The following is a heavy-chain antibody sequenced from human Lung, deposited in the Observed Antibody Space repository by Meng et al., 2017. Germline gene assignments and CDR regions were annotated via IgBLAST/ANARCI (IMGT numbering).Heavy chain of an antibody. CDR1: RGSFSDYT. D-gene: IGHD4-11*01. CDR3: ARGPTTMAHDFDY. V-gene: IGHV4-34*01. CDR2: INHSGST. J-gene: IGHJ4*02. Sequence: APQPSWGAGPCQPPKPLSLPGVFLRGSFSDYTWSGIRQHPGKGLEWIGEINHSGSTNYNPSLESRATISVDTSQNNLSLKLSSVTAADSAVYYCARGPTTMAHDFDYWGQGTLVTVSS.